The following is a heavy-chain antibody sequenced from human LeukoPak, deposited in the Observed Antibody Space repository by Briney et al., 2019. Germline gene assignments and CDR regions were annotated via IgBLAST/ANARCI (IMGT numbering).Heavy chain of an antibody. CDR1: GYTFTSYD. CDR3: ARNRIQPWLKKNYFDY. V-gene: IGHV1-8*01. Sequence: ASVKVSCKASGYTFTSYDINWVRQATGQGLEWMGWMNPNSGNTGYAQKFQGRVTMTRDTSTSTVYMELSSLRSEDTAVYYCARNRIQPWLKKNYFDYWGQGTLVTVSS. J-gene: IGHJ4*02. CDR2: MNPNSGNT. D-gene: IGHD5-18*01.